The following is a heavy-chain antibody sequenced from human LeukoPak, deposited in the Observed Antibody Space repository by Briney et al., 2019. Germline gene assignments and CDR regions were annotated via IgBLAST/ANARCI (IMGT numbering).Heavy chain of an antibody. V-gene: IGHV3-9*01. Sequence: GESLRLSCVASGFTFDDYAMHWVRQAPGKGLEWVSGISWNSDNIGYADSVKGRFTISRDNAKNSLYLQMNSLRAEDTAVYYCARQAGYYYYYMDVWGKGTTVTVSS. CDR2: ISWNSDNI. J-gene: IGHJ6*03. CDR1: GFTFDDYA. CDR3: ARQAGYYYYYMDV. D-gene: IGHD3-9*01.